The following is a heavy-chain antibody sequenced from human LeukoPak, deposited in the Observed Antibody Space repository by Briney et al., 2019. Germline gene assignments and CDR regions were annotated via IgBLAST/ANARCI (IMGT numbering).Heavy chain of an antibody. Sequence: KPGGSLRLSCAASGLTFSTYSMNWVRQAPGKGLEWVSSISSSSSNIYYADSLRGRFTISRDNAKNSLYLQMNSLRAEDTAVYYCARDLRFYDSGSSFDYWGQGTLVTVSS. CDR3: ARDLRFYDSGSSFDY. J-gene: IGHJ4*02. V-gene: IGHV3-21*01. CDR1: GLTFSTYS. CDR2: ISSSSSNI. D-gene: IGHD3-10*01.